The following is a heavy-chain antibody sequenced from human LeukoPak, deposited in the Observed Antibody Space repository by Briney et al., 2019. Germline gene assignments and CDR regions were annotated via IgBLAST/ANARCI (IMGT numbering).Heavy chain of an antibody. V-gene: IGHV1-69*13. CDR2: IITNFGTT. CDR1: GGTFSNYA. Sequence: SVKVSCKASGGTFSNYAINWMRQAPGQGLEWMGGIITNFGTTNYAQKYQGRVTITADESTSTVYMELSSLRSDDTAVYYCARGPPNWGYDYWGPGTLVTVSS. CDR3: ARGPPNWGYDY. D-gene: IGHD7-27*01. J-gene: IGHJ4*02.